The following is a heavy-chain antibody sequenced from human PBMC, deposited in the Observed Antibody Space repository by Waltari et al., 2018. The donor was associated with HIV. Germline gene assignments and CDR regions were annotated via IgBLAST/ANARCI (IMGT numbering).Heavy chain of an antibody. CDR3: AREKGGDDAFDI. D-gene: IGHD3-10*01. CDR2: VNPNSGGT. V-gene: IGHV1-2*04. CDR1: TFTGYF. Sequence: TFTGYFIHWVRQAPGQGLEWMGWVNPNSGGTNYAQKFQGWVTMTRDTSISTAYMELSRLKSDDSAVYYCAREKGGDDAFDIWGQGTMVTVSS. J-gene: IGHJ3*02.